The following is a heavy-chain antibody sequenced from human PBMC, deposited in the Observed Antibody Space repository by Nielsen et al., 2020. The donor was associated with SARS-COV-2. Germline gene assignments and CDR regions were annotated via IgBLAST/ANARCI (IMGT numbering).Heavy chain of an antibody. CDR3: ARGRLEVKMMLVVMTGAANYFDS. D-gene: IGHD2-21*02. CDR1: GGSFSGYY. V-gene: IGHV4-34*01. CDR2: IDQSGGNNY. J-gene: IGHJ4*02. Sequence: SESLSLTCAVYGGSFSGYYWSWIRQPPGKGLEWIGEIDQSGGNNYNYNPSLKNRVTISQETSKNQFSLRMTSVTAADTAVYFCARGRLEVKMMLVVMTGAANYFDSWGQGTLVTVSS.